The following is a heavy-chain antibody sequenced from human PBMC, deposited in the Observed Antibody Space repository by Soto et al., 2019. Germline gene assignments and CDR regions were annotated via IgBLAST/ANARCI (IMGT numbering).Heavy chain of an antibody. CDR2: IHHSGST. J-gene: IGHJ4*02. Sequence: QLQESGPGLVKASETLSLTCAVSGASISSEQYWTWVRQPPGKGLEWIGDIHHSGSTNNNPSLRSRLIMSVDTSKNQFSLNLNSVTAADTAVYYCARSFGWYAIDQWGQGTLVTVSS. CDR3: ARSFGWYAIDQ. D-gene: IGHD6-19*01. CDR1: GASISSEQY. V-gene: IGHV4-4*02.